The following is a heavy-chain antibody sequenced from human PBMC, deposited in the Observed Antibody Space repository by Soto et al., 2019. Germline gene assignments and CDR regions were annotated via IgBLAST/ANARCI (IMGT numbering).Heavy chain of an antibody. D-gene: IGHD3-10*01. J-gene: IGHJ6*02. CDR2: IIPIFGTA. V-gene: IGHV1-69*13. Sequence: ASVKVSCKASGGTFSSYAISWVRQAPGQGLEWMGGIIPIFGTANYAQKFQGRVTITADESTSTAYMELSSLRSEGTAVYYCARFRGAEQHLGYYGMDVWGQGTTVTVSS. CDR3: ARFRGAEQHLGYYGMDV. CDR1: GGTFSSYA.